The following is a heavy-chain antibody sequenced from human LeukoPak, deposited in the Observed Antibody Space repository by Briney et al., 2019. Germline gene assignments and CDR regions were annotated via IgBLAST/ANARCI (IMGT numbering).Heavy chain of an antibody. CDR1: GFTFSNAW. D-gene: IGHD3-10*01. CDR3: TTDHYGSGSYGDIDY. CDR2: IKSKTDGGTT. V-gene: IGHV3-15*01. Sequence: GGSLRLSCAASGFTFSNAWMSWVRQAPGKGLEWVGRIKSKTDGGTTDYAAPVKGRFTISRDDSKNTLYLQMNSLKTEDTAVYYCTTDHYGSGSYGDIDYWGQGTLVTVSS. J-gene: IGHJ4*02.